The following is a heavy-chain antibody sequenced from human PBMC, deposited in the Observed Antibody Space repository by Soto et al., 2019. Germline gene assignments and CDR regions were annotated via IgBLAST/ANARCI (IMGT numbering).Heavy chain of an antibody. V-gene: IGHV1-46*03. D-gene: IGHD3-10*01. CDR3: SSVDPGETSPFDH. Sequence: ASVKVSCKASGYIFTSYYIHWVRQAPGQGLEWMGWINPFDGSRMFAQSFQGRVTMTRDTSTSTVYMEVSSLRSEDTAVYYCSSVDPGETSPFDHWGQGTXVTVSS. CDR1: GYIFTSYY. CDR2: INPFDGSR. J-gene: IGHJ4*02.